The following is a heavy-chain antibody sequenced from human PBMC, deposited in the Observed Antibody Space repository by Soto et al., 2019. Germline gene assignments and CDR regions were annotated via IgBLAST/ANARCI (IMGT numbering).Heavy chain of an antibody. D-gene: IGHD1-1*01. Sequence: EVQLVESGGGLVQPGRSLRLSCAASGFTFDDYAMHWVRQAPGKGLEWVSGISWHTSGVNYADSVRGRFTISRDNAKNSLFLEMNSLTAEDTALYYCSKGYYGIPTTGPFDHWGQGTLVIVSS. CDR1: GFTFDDYA. CDR2: ISWHTSGV. V-gene: IGHV3-9*01. J-gene: IGHJ4*02. CDR3: SKGYYGIPTTGPFDH.